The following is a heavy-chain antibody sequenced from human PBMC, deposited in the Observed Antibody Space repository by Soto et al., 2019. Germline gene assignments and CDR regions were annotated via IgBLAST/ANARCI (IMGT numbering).Heavy chain of an antibody. D-gene: IGHD2-15*01. CDR2: IQSGGTT. CDR1: GFTVSSKY. V-gene: IGHV3-66*01. J-gene: IGHJ6*04. CDR3: ERDDVLCDGGRCFGIPLDV. Sequence: EVQLVESGGGLVQPGGSLRLSCAASGFTVSSKYMTWVCPAPGKGLEWVSLIQSGGTTYYADSVKGRFNISRDTSENTLHFQMDSLRVQDTTVYYCERDDVLCDGGRCFGIPLDVWGNGTTVTVSS.